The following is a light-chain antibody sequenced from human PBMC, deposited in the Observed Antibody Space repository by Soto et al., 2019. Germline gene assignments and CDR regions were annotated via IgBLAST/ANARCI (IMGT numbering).Light chain of an antibody. Sequence: DIVMTQSPLSLPVTPGEPASISCRSSQSLLHSNGYNYLDWYLQKPGQSPQLLIYLGSNRASGVPDRFSGSGSGTDFTLKISRVGAEDVGVYYCMQALPLTFGGGTKVEIK. CDR2: LGS. J-gene: IGKJ4*01. CDR3: MQALPLT. V-gene: IGKV2-28*01. CDR1: QSLLHSNGYNY.